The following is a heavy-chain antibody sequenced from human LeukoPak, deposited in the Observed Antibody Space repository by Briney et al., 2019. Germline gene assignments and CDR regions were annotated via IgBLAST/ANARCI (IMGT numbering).Heavy chain of an antibody. J-gene: IGHJ4*02. D-gene: IGHD5-18*01. CDR3: AREIGPRQLHLWGSAFDY. CDR2: INPSGGTT. CDR1: GYTLSEIS. Sequence: GASVKVSCKVSGYTLSEISMQWVRQAPGQGLEWMGIINPSGGTTSYAQNFQGRVTMTRDTSTSTVYMELSSLRSEDTAVYYCAREIGPRQLHLWGSAFDYWGQGTLVTVSS. V-gene: IGHV1-46*01.